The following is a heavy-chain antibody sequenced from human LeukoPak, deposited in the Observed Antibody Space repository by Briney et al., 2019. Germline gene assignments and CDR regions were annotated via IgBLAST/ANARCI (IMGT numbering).Heavy chain of an antibody. V-gene: IGHV1-2*06. CDR3: ARDSRITIFVNWFDP. CDR1: GGTFSSYA. Sequence: ASVKVSCKASGGTFSSYAISWVRQAPGQGLEWMGRINPNSGGTNYAQKFQGRVTMTRDTSISTAYMELSRLRSDDTAVYYCARDSRITIFVNWFDPWGQGTLVTVSS. J-gene: IGHJ5*02. CDR2: INPNSGGT. D-gene: IGHD3-9*01.